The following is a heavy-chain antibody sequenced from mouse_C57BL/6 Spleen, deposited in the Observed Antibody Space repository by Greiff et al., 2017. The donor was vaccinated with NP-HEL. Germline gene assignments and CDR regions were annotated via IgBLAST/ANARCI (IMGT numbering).Heavy chain of an antibody. D-gene: IGHD2-4*01. CDR1: GFTFSDYY. J-gene: IGHJ2*01. CDR2: INYDGSST. V-gene: IGHV5-16*01. CDR3: ARGDYDMDY. Sequence: EVQRVESEGGLVQPGSSMKLSCTASGFTFSDYYMAWVRQVPEKGLEWVANINYDGSSTYYLDSLKSRFIISRDNAKNILYLQMSSLKSEDTATYYCARGDYDMDYWGQGTTLTVSS.